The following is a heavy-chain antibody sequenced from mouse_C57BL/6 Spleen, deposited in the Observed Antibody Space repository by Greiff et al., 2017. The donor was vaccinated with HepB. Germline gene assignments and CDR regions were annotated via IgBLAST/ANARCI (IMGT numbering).Heavy chain of an antibody. CDR3: ARRGFTTVVATDYAMDY. Sequence: QVQLQQPGAELVKPGASVKLSCKASGYTFTSYWMHWVKQRPGQGLEWIGMIHPNSGSTNYNEKFKSKATLTVDKSSSTAYMQLSSLTSEDSAVYYCARRGFTTVVATDYAMDYWGQGTSGTVSS. CDR1: GYTFTSYW. CDR2: IHPNSGST. J-gene: IGHJ4*01. V-gene: IGHV1-64*01. D-gene: IGHD1-1*01.